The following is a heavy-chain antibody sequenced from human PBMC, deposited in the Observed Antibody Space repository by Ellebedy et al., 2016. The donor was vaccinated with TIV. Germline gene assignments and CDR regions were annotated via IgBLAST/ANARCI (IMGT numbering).Heavy chain of an antibody. D-gene: IGHD6-19*01. CDR2: ISRSSSDI. CDR1: GFTFSSYS. J-gene: IGHJ4*02. CDR3: ARVRDSSGWYLDY. Sequence: PGGSLRLSCAASGFTFSSYSINWVRQAPGKGLEWVSSISRSSSDIYYADSVKGRFTISRDNSKNTLYLQMNSLRAEDTDVYYCARVRDSSGWYLDYWGQGTLVTVSS. V-gene: IGHV3-21*01.